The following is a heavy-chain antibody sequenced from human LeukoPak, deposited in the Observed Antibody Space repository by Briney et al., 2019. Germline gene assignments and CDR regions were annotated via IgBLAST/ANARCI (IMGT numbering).Heavy chain of an antibody. CDR2: IYYSGGT. CDR1: GCSISSYY. D-gene: IGHD3-3*01. J-gene: IGHJ6*02. V-gene: IGHV4-59*01. Sequence: SETLSLTCTVSGCSISSYYWSWIRQPPGKGLEWIGDIYYSGGTKDNASLESRGTITVGTNNKKSSLMLSSVTAADTAVYYYARERGKYYDFWTPSSEHYFYYGTDVWGQGTTVTVSS. CDR3: ARERGKYYDFWTPSSEHYFYYGTDV.